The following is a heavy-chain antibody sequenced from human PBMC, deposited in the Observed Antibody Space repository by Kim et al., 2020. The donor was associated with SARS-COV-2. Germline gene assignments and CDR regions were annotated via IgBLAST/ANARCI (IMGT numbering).Heavy chain of an antibody. CDR1: GGSISGSNY. CDR2: IYPSGST. V-gene: IGHV4-61*02. J-gene: IGHJ4*02. D-gene: IGHD5-18*01. CDR3: ARARGYAYGPHDY. Sequence: SETLSLTCSVFGGSISGSNYWSWIRQPAGKGLEWVGRIYPSGSTNYNPSFKSRLTISVDTSKNQFSLKLSSVTAADTAVYYCARARGYAYGPHDYWGQGALVTVPS.